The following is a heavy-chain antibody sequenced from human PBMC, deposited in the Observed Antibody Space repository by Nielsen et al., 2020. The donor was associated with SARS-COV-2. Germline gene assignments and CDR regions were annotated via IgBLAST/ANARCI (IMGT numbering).Heavy chain of an antibody. D-gene: IGHD1-26*01. CDR3: ARGIVGATPIWYFDL. Sequence: ASVKVSCKASGYSFTSYDINWVRQTPGQGLEWMGWMNPNSGNTGYAQKFQGRVTMTRNTSISTAYMELSSLRSEDTAVYYCARGIVGATPIWYFDLWGRGTLVTVSS. V-gene: IGHV1-8*01. CDR1: GYSFTSYD. J-gene: IGHJ2*01. CDR2: MNPNSGNT.